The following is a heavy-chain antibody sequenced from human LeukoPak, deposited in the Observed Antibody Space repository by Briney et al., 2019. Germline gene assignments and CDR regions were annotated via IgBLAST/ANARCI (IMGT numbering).Heavy chain of an antibody. Sequence: SETLSLTCTVSGGSISSSSYYWGSIRQPPGKWLEWIGSIYYSGSTNYNPSLKSRVTISVDTSKNQFSLKLSSVTAADTAVYYCASIAAAGTRDFLFDYWGQGTLVTVSS. J-gene: IGHJ4*02. V-gene: IGHV4-39*07. CDR2: IYYSGST. CDR3: ASIAAAGTRDFLFDY. CDR1: GGSISSSSYY. D-gene: IGHD6-13*01.